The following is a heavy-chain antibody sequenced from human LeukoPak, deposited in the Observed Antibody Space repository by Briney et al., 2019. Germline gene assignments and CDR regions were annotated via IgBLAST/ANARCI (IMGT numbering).Heavy chain of an antibody. D-gene: IGHD2-8*01. CDR3: AKPLIASRQDAFVI. J-gene: IGHJ3*02. CDR1: GFTFSNYA. CDR2: ISGSGGST. V-gene: IGHV3-23*01. Sequence: GGSLRLSCAASGFTFSNYAMSWVRRAPGKGLEWVSLISGSGGSTYYADSVKGRFTISRDNSKNTLYLQMNSLRAEDTALYYCAKPLIASRQDAFVIWGQGTMVTVSS.